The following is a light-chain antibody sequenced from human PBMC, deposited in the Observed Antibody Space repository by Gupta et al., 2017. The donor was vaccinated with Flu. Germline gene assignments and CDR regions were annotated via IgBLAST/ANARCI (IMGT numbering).Light chain of an antibody. CDR1: QSISSW. CDR2: KAS. V-gene: IGKV1-5*03. J-gene: IGKJ1*01. Sequence: DIQIPQSPSTLTASVGARVPITCRASQSISSWVAWYQQQPGKAPKLLIYKASSLESGVPSRFSGSGAVTXFTRTIXSLQPEDVATYYCQQDNWASKTFGXGTKVEIK. CDR3: QQDNWASKT.